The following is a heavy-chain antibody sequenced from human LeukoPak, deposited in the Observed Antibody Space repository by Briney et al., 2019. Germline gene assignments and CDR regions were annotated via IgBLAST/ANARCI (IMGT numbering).Heavy chain of an antibody. V-gene: IGHV4-4*02. Sequence: PSETLSLTCAVSGGSISSSNWWSWVRQPPGKGLEWIGEIYHSGSTNYNPSLKSRVTISVDKSKNQFSLKLSSVTAADTAVYYCARGGGWGYYDSSGYYASDYFDYWGQGTLVTVSS. CDR1: GGSISSSNW. J-gene: IGHJ4*02. D-gene: IGHD3-22*01. CDR3: ARGGGWGYYDSSGYYASDYFDY. CDR2: IYHSGST.